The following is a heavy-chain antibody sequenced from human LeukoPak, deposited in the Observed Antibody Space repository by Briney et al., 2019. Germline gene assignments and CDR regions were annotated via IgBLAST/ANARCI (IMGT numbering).Heavy chain of an antibody. D-gene: IGHD5-18*01. Sequence: GGSLRLSCAVSGFTFDEYAMHWVRQAPGKGLEWVSGISWNSSSIGYADSVKGRFTISRDNDKNSLYLQMNSLRAEETALYYCAKAFRGYRGFDYWGQGTLVTVSS. CDR1: GFTFDEYA. V-gene: IGHV3-9*01. J-gene: IGHJ4*02. CDR2: ISWNSSSI. CDR3: AKAFRGYRGFDY.